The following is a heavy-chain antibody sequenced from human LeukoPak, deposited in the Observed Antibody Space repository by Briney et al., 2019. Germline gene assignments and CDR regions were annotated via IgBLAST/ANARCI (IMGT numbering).Heavy chain of an antibody. Sequence: GGSLRLSCAASGFTFSSYAMSWVRQAPGKGLEWVSGISGSGGGTYNADSVKGRFTISRDNSKNTLYLQMNSLRAEDTAVYYCAKNGVKYWYFDLWGRGTLVTVSS. CDR3: AKNGVKYWYFDL. J-gene: IGHJ2*01. D-gene: IGHD2-8*01. V-gene: IGHV3-23*01. CDR2: ISGSGGGT. CDR1: GFTFSSYA.